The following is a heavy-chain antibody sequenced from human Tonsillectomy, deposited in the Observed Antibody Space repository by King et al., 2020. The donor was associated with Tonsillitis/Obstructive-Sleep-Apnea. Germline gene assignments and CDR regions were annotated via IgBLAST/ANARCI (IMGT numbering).Heavy chain of an antibody. J-gene: IGHJ6*03. CDR2: ISYDGSNK. Sequence: VQLVESGGGVVQPGRSLRLSCAASGFTFSSYAMHWVRQAPGKGLEWVAVISYDGSNKYYADSVKGRFTLSRDNSKNTLCLQMNSLRAEDTAVYYCARAENYYYYYYMDVWGKGTTVTVSS. V-gene: IGHV3-30*01. CDR1: GFTFSSYA. CDR3: ARAENYYYYYYMDV.